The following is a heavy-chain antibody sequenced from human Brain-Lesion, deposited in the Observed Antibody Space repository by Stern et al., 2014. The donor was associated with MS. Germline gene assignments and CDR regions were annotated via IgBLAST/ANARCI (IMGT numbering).Heavy chain of an antibody. CDR3: ATYYYDSTGYTDF. V-gene: IGHV1-2*04. CDR2: INPKSGGT. J-gene: IGHJ4*02. CDR1: GYTFTGYY. D-gene: IGHD3-22*01. Sequence: QMQLVQSGAEVKKPGASVKVSCKASGYTFTGYYMHWVRQAPGQGLEWMGWINPKSGGTNYAQKFQGWVTMTRDTSINTAYMELSRLRSDDTAVYYCATYYYDSTGYTDFCGQGTLVTVSS.